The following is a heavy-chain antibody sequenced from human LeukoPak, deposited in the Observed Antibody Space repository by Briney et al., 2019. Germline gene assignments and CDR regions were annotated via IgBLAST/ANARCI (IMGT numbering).Heavy chain of an antibody. CDR3: ARLSSSWILDY. D-gene: IGHD6-13*01. J-gene: IGHJ4*02. CDR1: GGSISSSNYF. V-gene: IGHV4-39*01. CDR2: IYYSGST. Sequence: SETLSLTCTVSGGSISSSNYFWGWIRQPPGKGLEWIGSIYYSGSTYYNPSLKSRVTISVDASKNQFSLNLNSVTAADTAVYYCARLSSSWILDYWGQGTQVTVSS.